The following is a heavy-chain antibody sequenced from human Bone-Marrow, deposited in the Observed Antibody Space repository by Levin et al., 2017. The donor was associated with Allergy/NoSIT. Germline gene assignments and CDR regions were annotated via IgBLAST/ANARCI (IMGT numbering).Heavy chain of an antibody. CDR1: GGSISSYY. Sequence: SQTLSLTCTVSGGSISSYYWSWIRQPPGKGLEWIGYIYSTGSTDYNPSLKSRVTISVDTSKNQFSLKLTYVTAADTAVYFCARSRGSGSYFDSWGQGTLVTVSS. CDR2: IYSTGST. V-gene: IGHV4-59*01. J-gene: IGHJ5*01. D-gene: IGHD3-10*01. CDR3: ARSRGSGSYFDS.